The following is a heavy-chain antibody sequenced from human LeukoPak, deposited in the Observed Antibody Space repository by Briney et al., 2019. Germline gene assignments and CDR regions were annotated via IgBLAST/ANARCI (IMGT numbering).Heavy chain of an antibody. CDR2: ISSSSSYI. D-gene: IGHD6-13*01. J-gene: IGHJ1*01. CDR1: GFTFSSYS. CDR3: AREFSSSWYPRKEYFQH. V-gene: IGHV3-21*01. Sequence: GGSLRLSCAASGFTFSSYSMNSVRQAPGKGLEWVSSISSSSSYIYYADSVKGRFTISRDNAKNSLYLQMNSLRAEDTAVYYCAREFSSSWYPRKEYFQHWGQGTLVTVSS.